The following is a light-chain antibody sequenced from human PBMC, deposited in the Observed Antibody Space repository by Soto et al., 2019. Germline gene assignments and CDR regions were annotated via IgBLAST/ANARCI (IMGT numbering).Light chain of an antibody. J-gene: IGLJ3*02. Sequence: QSVLTQPPSVSGAPGQRVTISCTGSGSNIGAGYDVHWYKQLPGTAPKLVIYDNSNRPSGVPDRFSGSKFGTSASLAITGLQAEDEADYYCQTYDSSLSKRVFGGGTTLTVL. CDR2: DNS. CDR1: GSNIGAGYD. V-gene: IGLV1-40*01. CDR3: QTYDSSLSKRV.